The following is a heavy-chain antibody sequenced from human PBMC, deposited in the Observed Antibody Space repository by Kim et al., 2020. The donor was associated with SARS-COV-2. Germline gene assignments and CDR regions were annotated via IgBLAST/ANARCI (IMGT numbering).Heavy chain of an antibody. CDR2: ISASGGSA. V-gene: IGHV3-23*01. CDR3: ARWGGWSGGSCYLAYFDS. D-gene: IGHD2-15*01. CDR1: GFTFSDYA. Sequence: GGSLRLSCAASGFTFSDYAMSWVRQAPGKGLEWVSTISASGGSAVYADSVKGRLTISRDNSKSALYLQLNSLRADDTAVYFCARWGGWSGGSCYLAYFDSWGRGALVTVSS. J-gene: IGHJ4*02.